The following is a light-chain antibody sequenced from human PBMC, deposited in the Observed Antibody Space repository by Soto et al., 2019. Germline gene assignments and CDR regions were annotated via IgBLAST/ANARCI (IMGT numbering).Light chain of an antibody. CDR2: DAS. J-gene: IGKJ3*01. CDR3: QQRRNWPPEFA. CDR1: QSVGGY. Sequence: VLTQSPATLSVSPGERATLSRRASQSVGGYLAWYQQKPGQPPRLLIYDASSRATGIPARFSGSGSGTDLTLTITSLEPEDFAVYFCQQRRNWPPEFAFGPGTRVD. V-gene: IGKV3-11*01.